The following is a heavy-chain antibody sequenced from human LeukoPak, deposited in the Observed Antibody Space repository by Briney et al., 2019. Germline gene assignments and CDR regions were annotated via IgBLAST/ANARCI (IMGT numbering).Heavy chain of an antibody. V-gene: IGHV3-7*03. CDR3: ARDRVVVAAAMPNRFDP. Sequence: GGSLRLSCAASGFIFSSYWMSWVRQAPGKGLEWVANIKQDGSEKYYVDSVKGRFTISRDNAKNSLYLQMNSLRAEDTAVYYCARDRVVVAAAMPNRFDPWGQGTLVTVSS. J-gene: IGHJ5*02. CDR1: GFIFSSYW. D-gene: IGHD2-2*01. CDR2: IKQDGSEK.